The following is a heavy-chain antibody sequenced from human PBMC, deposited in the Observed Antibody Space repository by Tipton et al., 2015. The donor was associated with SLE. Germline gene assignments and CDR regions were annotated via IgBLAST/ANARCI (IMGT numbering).Heavy chain of an antibody. J-gene: IGHJ4*02. CDR2: IYYSGST. CDR3: ARGSRIAARPVDY. D-gene: IGHD6-6*01. V-gene: IGHV4-59*12. Sequence: LRLSCTVSGGSISSYYWSWIRQPPGKGLEWIGYIYYSGSTNYNPSLKSRVTISVDTSKNQFSLKLSSVTAADTAVYYCARGSRIAARPVDYWGQGTLVTVSS. CDR1: GGSISSYY.